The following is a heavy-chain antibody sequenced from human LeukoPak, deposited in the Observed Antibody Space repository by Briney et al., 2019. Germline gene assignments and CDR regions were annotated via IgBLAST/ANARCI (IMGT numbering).Heavy chain of an antibody. CDR3: ARGSGHIDY. J-gene: IGHJ4*02. CDR2: INSDGSST. Sequence: GGSLRLSCAASGFTVSSNCMSWVRQAPGKGLVWVSRINSDGSSTSYADSVKGRFTISRDNAKNTLYLQMNSLRAEDTAVYYCARGSGHIDYWGQGTLVTVSS. D-gene: IGHD6-19*01. V-gene: IGHV3-74*01. CDR1: GFTVSSNC.